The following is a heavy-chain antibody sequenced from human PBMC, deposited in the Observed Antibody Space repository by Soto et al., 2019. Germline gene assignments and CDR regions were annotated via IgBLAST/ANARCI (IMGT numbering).Heavy chain of an antibody. D-gene: IGHD1-1*01. Sequence: HLVESGGDLVKPGGSLRLSCAASGFTFTNAWMSWVRQAPGKGPEWVGRIKSKTDGGTTDYAAPVKGRFTISRDDSKSTLYLQMNSLETEDTDVYYCATYWNPPGWGQGTLVTVSS. CDR2: IKSKTDGGTT. J-gene: IGHJ4*02. CDR3: ATYWNPPG. V-gene: IGHV3-15*01. CDR1: GFTFTNAW.